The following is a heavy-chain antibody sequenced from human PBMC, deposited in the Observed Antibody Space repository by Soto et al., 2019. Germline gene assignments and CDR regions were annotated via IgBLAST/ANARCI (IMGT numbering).Heavy chain of an antibody. D-gene: IGHD5-12*01. CDR3: ARDSPIGSTFSGYDAIDY. CDR2: IIPLLSTS. J-gene: IGHJ4*02. Sequence: QVQLEQSGAEVKKPGSSVRVSCNASGGPFSNDIITWVRQAPGQGLEWMGRIIPLLSTSTYAQNFQGRLTITADRSTGTAYMDLKNLTSADTAVYYCARDSPIGSTFSGYDAIDYWGQGTRITVSS. V-gene: IGHV1-69*08. CDR1: GGPFSNDI.